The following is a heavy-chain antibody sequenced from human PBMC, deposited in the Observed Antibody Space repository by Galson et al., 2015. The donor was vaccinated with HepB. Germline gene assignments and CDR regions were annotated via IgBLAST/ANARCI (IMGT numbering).Heavy chain of an antibody. CDR3: ARDGGYSSGWDYGMDV. CDR1: GYTFTNYG. J-gene: IGHJ6*02. CDR2: INTYNRNT. V-gene: IGHV1-18*01. Sequence: SCKASGYTFTNYGISWVRQAPGQGLEWMGWINTYNRNTNYAQKLQGRVTMTTDTSTSTAYMELRSLRSDDTAVYYCARDGGYSSGWDYGMDVWGQGTTVTVSS. D-gene: IGHD6-19*01.